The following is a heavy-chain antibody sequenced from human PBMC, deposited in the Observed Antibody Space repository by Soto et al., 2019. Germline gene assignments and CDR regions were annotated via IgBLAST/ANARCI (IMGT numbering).Heavy chain of an antibody. V-gene: IGHV1-69*04. Sequence: SVKVACKASGYTFTRYYMHWVLQAPGEGLEWMGRIIPILGIANYAQKFQGRVTITADKSTSTAYMELSSLRSEDTAVYYCARARGSSAFDIWGQGTMVTVSS. J-gene: IGHJ3*02. D-gene: IGHD3-10*01. CDR1: GYTFTRYY. CDR2: IIPILGIA. CDR3: ARARGSSAFDI.